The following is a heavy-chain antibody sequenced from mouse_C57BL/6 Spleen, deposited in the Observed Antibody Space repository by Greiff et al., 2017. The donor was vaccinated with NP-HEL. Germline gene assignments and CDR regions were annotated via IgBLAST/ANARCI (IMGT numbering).Heavy chain of an antibody. CDR2: IDPSDSYT. D-gene: IGHD1-1*01. CDR1: GYTFTSYW. V-gene: IGHV1-50*01. J-gene: IGHJ4*01. CDR3: ARGAYGSSYVYAMDY. Sequence: QVQLQQPGAELVKPGASVKLSCKASGYTFTSYWMQWVKQRPGQGLEWIGEIDPSDSYTNYNQTFKGKATLTVDTSSSTAYMQLSSLTSEDSAVYYCARGAYGSSYVYAMDYWGQGTSVTVSS.